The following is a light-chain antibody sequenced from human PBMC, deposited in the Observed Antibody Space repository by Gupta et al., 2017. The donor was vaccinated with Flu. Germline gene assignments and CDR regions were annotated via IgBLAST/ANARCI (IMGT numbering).Light chain of an antibody. J-gene: IGLJ2*01. CDR2: AVS. Sequence: DVGAYLVVSGFHYRPCKAPKHMIYAVSNRPSGVSNRFSGSKSGNTASLTISGLQAEDEADYYCSSYTSGRAIIVVFGGGTKLTVL. V-gene: IGLV2-14*03. CDR3: SSYTSGRAIIVV. CDR1: DVGAYLV.